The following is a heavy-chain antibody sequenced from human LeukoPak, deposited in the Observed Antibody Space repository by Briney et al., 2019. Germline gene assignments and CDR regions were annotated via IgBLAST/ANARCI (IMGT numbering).Heavy chain of an antibody. CDR3: SSLSIEDYHPFDW. V-gene: IGHV1-69*05. J-gene: IGHJ4*02. CDR2: IIPIFGTA. D-gene: IGHD4-11*01. Sequence: GASVNVSCKASGGTFSSYAISWVRQAPGHGLEWMGRIIPIFGTANYAQKLQRRVTITKDESTSTAYMVPSSLRSEDTGQDYCSSLSIEDYHPFDWGSEGSLVTVSS. CDR1: GGTFSSYA.